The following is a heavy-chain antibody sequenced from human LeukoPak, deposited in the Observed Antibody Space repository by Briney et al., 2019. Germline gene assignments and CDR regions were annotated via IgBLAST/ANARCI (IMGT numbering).Heavy chain of an antibody. V-gene: IGHV3-21*01. CDR3: ARDSYYGGLRFDP. J-gene: IGHJ5*02. CDR2: ISSSSSYI. Sequence: GGSLRLSCAASGFTFSSYSMNWVRQAPGKGLEWVSSISSSSSYIYYADLVKGRFTISRDNAKNSLYLQMNSLRAEDTAVYYCARDSYYGGLRFDPWGQGTLVTVSS. CDR1: GFTFSSYS. D-gene: IGHD4-17*01.